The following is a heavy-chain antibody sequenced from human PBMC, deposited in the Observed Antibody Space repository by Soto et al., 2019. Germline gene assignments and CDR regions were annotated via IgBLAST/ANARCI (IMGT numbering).Heavy chain of an antibody. J-gene: IGHJ4*02. Sequence: GGSLRLSCAASGFTFSSYSMNWVRQAPGKGLEWVSSISSSSSYIYYADSVKGRFTISRDNAKNSLYLQMNSLRAEDTAVYYCARKTQIAAAGSIIDYWGQGTLVTVSS. CDR3: ARKTQIAAAGSIIDY. D-gene: IGHD6-13*01. CDR2: ISSSSSYI. V-gene: IGHV3-21*01. CDR1: GFTFSSYS.